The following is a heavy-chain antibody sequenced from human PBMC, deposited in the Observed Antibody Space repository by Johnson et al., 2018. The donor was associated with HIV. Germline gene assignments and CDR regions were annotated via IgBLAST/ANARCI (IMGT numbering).Heavy chain of an antibody. Sequence: QVQLVESGGGVVQPGRSLRLSCAASGFTFSSYAMHWVRQAPGKGLEWVAVISYDGSSKYYADSVKGRFTISRDNSKNTLYLQMNSLRADDTAVYYCARDEEVMYAMGAFDIWGQGTMVTVSS. CDR2: ISYDGSSK. CDR1: GFTFSSYA. J-gene: IGHJ3*02. V-gene: IGHV3-30*04. D-gene: IGHD2-8*02. CDR3: ARDEEVMYAMGAFDI.